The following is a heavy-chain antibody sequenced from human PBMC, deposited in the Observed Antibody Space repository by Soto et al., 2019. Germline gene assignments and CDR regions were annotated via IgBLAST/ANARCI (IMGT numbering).Heavy chain of an antibody. Sequence: QVQLQESGPGLVKPSETLSLTCTVSGGSISSYYWSWIRQPPGKGLAWIGYIYYSGSTNYNPSLKSRVTISVDTSKNQFSLKLSSVTAADTAVYYCARYGSGSSVWFDPWGQGTLVTVSS. D-gene: IGHD3-10*01. V-gene: IGHV4-59*01. CDR1: GGSISSYY. J-gene: IGHJ5*02. CDR3: ARYGSGSSVWFDP. CDR2: IYYSGST.